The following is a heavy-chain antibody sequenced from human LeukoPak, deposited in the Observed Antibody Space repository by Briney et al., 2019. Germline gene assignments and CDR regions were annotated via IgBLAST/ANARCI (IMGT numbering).Heavy chain of an antibody. D-gene: IGHD3-10*01. CDR1: RFSFSTYP. CDR3: ARSGNYYLDY. CDR2: ISGAGTI. Sequence: GGSLRLSCAASRFSFSTYPMGWVRRAPGKGLEWVSYISGAGTIYYADSVKGRFTISRDNAKNSLYLQMSSLRAEDTAVYYCARSGNYYLDYWGQGTLVTVSS. J-gene: IGHJ4*02. V-gene: IGHV3-48*03.